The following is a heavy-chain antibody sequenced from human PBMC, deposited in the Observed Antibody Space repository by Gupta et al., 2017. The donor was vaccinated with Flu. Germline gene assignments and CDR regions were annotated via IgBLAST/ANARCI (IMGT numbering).Heavy chain of an antibody. CDR1: GVG. J-gene: IGHJ4*02. V-gene: IGHV2-5*01. CDR3: AHSPDSGYDPYYFDY. D-gene: IGHD5-12*01. Sequence: GVGVGWIRQTPGKALEWLARMYGNGEQRYRPSLRNRLTITKDTAKNQGVLTIHNMDPVDAATYYCAHSPDSGYDPYYFDYWGQGTLVTVAS. CDR2: MYGNGEQ.